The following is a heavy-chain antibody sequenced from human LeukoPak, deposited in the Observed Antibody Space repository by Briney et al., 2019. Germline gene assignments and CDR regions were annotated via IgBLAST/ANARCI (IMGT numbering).Heavy chain of an antibody. J-gene: IGHJ4*02. Sequence: GGSLRLPCAASGFTFSSYAMSWVRQAPGKGLEWVSAISGSGGSTYYADSVKGRFTISRDNSKNTLYLQMNSLRAEDTAVYYCAKDSSGSDSHYWGQGTLVTVSS. CDR3: AKDSSGSDSHY. CDR2: ISGSGGST. V-gene: IGHV3-23*01. CDR1: GFTFSSYA. D-gene: IGHD6-19*01.